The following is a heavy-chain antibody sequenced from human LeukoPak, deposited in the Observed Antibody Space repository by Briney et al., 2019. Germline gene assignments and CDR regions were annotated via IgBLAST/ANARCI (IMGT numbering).Heavy chain of an antibody. V-gene: IGHV4-39*07. Sequence: SETLSLTCTVSSDSISSSGYYWGWIRQTPGKGLEWIGSINHGGVTYYNPSLKSRVTISVDTSKNQFSLKLSSVTAADTAVYHCGRDRPTGYYDYWGQGTLVTVSS. CDR3: GRDRPTGYYDY. CDR2: INHGGVT. CDR1: SDSISSSGYY. J-gene: IGHJ4*02. D-gene: IGHD3-10*01.